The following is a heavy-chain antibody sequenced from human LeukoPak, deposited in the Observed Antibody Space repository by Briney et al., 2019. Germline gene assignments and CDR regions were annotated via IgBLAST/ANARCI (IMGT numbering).Heavy chain of an antibody. Sequence: SETLSLTCTISGGSVSDYYWSWIRQPPGKGLEWIGYIYYTGSTTYNPSLKSRVTISADTSKNQFSQKLSSVTAADTAVYYCARHYWNYYGSGSYYPNYYYYMDVWGKGTTVTISS. CDR2: IYYTGST. J-gene: IGHJ6*03. V-gene: IGHV4-59*08. CDR3: ARHYWNYYGSGSYYPNYYYYMDV. CDR1: GGSVSDYY. D-gene: IGHD3-10*01.